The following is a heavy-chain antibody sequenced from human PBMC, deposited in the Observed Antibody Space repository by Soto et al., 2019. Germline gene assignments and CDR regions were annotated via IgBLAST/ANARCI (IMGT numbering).Heavy chain of an antibody. Sequence: SVKVSCKRSGCTFSSYANRLVRQSPGQGLEWLGGIIPIFGTANYSQNLQGRVTITADKSTSTAYMELSSLRSEDTAVYYCALGYDLWSGTGNPLGMDFWAQGTTVTVSS. V-gene: IGHV1-69*06. D-gene: IGHD3-3*01. CDR1: GCTFSSYA. CDR3: ALGYDLWSGTGNPLGMDF. J-gene: IGHJ6*02. CDR2: IIPIFGTA.